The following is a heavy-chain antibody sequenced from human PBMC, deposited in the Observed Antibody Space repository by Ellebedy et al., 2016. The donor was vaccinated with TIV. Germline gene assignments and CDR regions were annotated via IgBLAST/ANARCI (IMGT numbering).Heavy chain of an antibody. D-gene: IGHD6-19*01. V-gene: IGHV3-30*01. Sequence: GESLKISCVASGFTLSGYAMHWVRQAPGKGLEWVADVSHDGSNTYYADSVKGRFTISRDTSKNTLYLQMNSLRAEDTALYYCTRARAVAGFDYWGQGTLVTVSS. J-gene: IGHJ4*02. CDR2: VSHDGSNT. CDR1: GFTLSGYA. CDR3: TRARAVAGFDY.